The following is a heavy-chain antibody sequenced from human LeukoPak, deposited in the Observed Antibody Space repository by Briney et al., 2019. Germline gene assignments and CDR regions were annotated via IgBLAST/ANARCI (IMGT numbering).Heavy chain of an antibody. Sequence: PSETLSLTCAVSGGSISSGGYSWSWIRQPPGKGLEWIGSIYYSGSTYYNPSLKSRVTISVDTSKNQFSLKLSSVTAADTAVYYCARRARYYDSSGYYYDVWDYWGQGTLVTVSS. CDR1: GGSISSGGYS. CDR3: ARRARYYDSSGYYYDVWDY. D-gene: IGHD3-22*01. J-gene: IGHJ4*02. V-gene: IGHV4-39*01. CDR2: IYYSGST.